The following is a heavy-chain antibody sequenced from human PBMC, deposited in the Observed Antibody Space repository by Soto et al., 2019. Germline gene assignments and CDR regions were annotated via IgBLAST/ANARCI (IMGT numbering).Heavy chain of an antibody. D-gene: IGHD3-22*01. Sequence: QVQLVQSGAEVKKPGSSVKVSCKASGGTFSTYTISWVRQAPGQGLEWMGRIIPMLNTVNYAEKFQGRVTSTADKSTSTAYMELSSLRSEDTAVYYCARGGRYYDCNGYYNYFDYWGQGTLVTVSS. CDR3: ARGGRYYDCNGYYNYFDY. CDR1: GGTFSTYT. CDR2: IIPMLNTV. J-gene: IGHJ4*02. V-gene: IGHV1-69*08.